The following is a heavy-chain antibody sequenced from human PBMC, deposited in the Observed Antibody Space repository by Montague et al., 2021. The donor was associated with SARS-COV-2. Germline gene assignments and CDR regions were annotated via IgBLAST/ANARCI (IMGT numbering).Heavy chain of an antibody. J-gene: IGHJ4*02. CDR3: AKNFHEFSKTFDS. CDR1: GGSFSIRTFY. Sequence: SETLSLTRTVSGGSFSIRTFYWAWIRQPPGKGLEWIATIYYSGTIDYNPTLKSRVNVSIDTSKSQFSLTLHSVTATDTAVYYCAKNFHEFSKTFDSWGQGTLVTV. V-gene: IGHV4-39*01. CDR2: IYYSGTI. D-gene: IGHD4-11*01.